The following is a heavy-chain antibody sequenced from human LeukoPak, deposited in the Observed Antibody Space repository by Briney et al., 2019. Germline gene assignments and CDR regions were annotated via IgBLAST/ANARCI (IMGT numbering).Heavy chain of an antibody. J-gene: IGHJ4*02. CDR2: IWYDGSNK. CDR3: AKQTITMVRGVVGEGLDY. V-gene: IGHV3-33*06. CDR1: GFTFSSYG. Sequence: GGSLRLPCAASGFTFSSYGMHWVRQAPGKGLEWVAVIWYDGSNKYYADSVKGRFTISRDNSKNTLYLQMNSLRAEDTAVYYCAKQTITMVRGVVGEGLDYWGQGTLVTVSS. D-gene: IGHD3-10*01.